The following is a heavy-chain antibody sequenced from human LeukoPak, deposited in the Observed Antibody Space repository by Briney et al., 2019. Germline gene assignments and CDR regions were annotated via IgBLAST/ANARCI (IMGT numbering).Heavy chain of an antibody. J-gene: IGHJ4*02. CDR2: VYYTGNT. CDR3: AREYSAFDY. Sequence: SETLSLTCTVSGDPINIHTDYKWTWLRQPPGKGLEWIGYVYYTGNTNYNPSFQSRVTISVDTSKNQFSLKLTSVTAADTAVYYCAREYSAFDYCGQGTLVTVSS. D-gene: IGHD5-12*01. CDR1: GDPINIHTDYK. V-gene: IGHV4-61*08.